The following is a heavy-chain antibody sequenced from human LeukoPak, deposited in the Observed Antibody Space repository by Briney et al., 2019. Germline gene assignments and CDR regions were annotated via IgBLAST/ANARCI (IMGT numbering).Heavy chain of an antibody. J-gene: IGHJ3*02. CDR1: GGSISSYY. CDR2: IYYSGST. V-gene: IGHV4-30-4*08. Sequence: PSETLSLTCTVSGGSISSYYWSWIRQPPGKGLEWIGYIYYSGSTYYNPSLKSRVTISVDTSKNQFSLKLSSVTAADTAVYYCARDWVMTPLGAFDIWGQGTMVTVSS. CDR3: ARDWVMTPLGAFDI. D-gene: IGHD2-21*01.